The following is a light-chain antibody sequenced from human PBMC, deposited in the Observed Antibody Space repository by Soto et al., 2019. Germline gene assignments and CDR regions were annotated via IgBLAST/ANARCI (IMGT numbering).Light chain of an antibody. J-gene: IGKJ2*01. V-gene: IGKV1-5*03. CDR3: QHYHDFQYT. CDR2: KAT. CDR1: QSIGSW. Sequence: DIQMTQSPSTLSASVGDGVTITCRASQSIGSWLAWYQQKPGKAPKLLIYKATNLQSGVPSRFSGSGSGTDFSLTISSLQPVASATYFCQHYHDFQYTFGPGTKLEI.